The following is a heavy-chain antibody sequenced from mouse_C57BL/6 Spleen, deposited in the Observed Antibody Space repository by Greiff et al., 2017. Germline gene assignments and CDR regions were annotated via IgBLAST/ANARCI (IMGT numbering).Heavy chain of an antibody. CDR2: IDPKTGGT. J-gene: IGHJ1*03. CDR1: GYTFTDYE. CDR3: TREGNYYGSSYGYFDV. D-gene: IGHD1-1*01. V-gene: IGHV1-15*01. Sequence: VKLMESGAELVRPGASVTLSCKASGYTFTDYEMHWLKQTPVPGLEWIGAIDPKTGGTAYNQKFKGKAILTADKSSSTAYMELRSLTSEDAAVYYCTREGNYYGSSYGYFDVGGTGTTVTVSS.